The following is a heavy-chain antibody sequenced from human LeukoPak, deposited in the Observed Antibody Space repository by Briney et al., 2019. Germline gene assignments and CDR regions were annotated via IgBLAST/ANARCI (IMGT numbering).Heavy chain of an antibody. Sequence: GGSLRLSCAVPGFTLSSYLMHWVRQAPGKGLVWVARINSDGSTTTYADPVKGRLTTSRDNAKNMLYLQMNSLRDDDTAMYYCVRDRPRYCSGGSCYSWYLDLWGRGTLVTVSS. D-gene: IGHD2-15*01. V-gene: IGHV3-74*03. J-gene: IGHJ2*01. CDR2: INSDGSTT. CDR1: GFTLSSYL. CDR3: VRDRPRYCSGGSCYSWYLDL.